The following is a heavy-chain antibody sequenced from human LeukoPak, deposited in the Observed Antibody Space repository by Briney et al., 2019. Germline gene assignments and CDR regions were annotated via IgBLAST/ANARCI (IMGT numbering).Heavy chain of an antibody. D-gene: IGHD3-10*01. V-gene: IGHV5-51*01. CDR2: IYPSDSDT. J-gene: IGHJ3*02. Sequence: GESLKISCKGSGYRFTDYWIGWVRQMPGRGLEWMGIIYPSDSDTRYSQSFQGQVTISADKPISTAYLQWSSLKASDTAIYYCARRTGESFDIWGQGTMVTVSS. CDR1: GYRFTDYW. CDR3: ARRTGESFDI.